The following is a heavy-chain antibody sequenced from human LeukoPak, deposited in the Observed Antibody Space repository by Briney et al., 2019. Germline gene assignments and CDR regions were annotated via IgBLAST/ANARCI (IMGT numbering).Heavy chain of an antibody. CDR2: MYYSGSS. D-gene: IGHD3-10*01. Sequence: PSETLSLTCTVSGASISGYFWGWIRQPPGKGLEWIGYMYYSGSSKYNPSLKSRVTISVDTSKNEVSLRLSSVTAADTAVYYCARVDGSYPSQYYFDYWGQGTLVTVSS. CDR3: ARVDGSYPSQYYFDY. CDR1: GASISGYF. J-gene: IGHJ4*02. V-gene: IGHV4-59*01.